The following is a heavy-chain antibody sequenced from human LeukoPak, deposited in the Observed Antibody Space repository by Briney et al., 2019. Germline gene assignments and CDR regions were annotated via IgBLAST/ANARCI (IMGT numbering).Heavy chain of an antibody. Sequence: ASVKVSCKASGYTFIDYYFNWVRQAPGQGPEWMGRINVKSGATDYAQKFQGRVTVSRDTSISTAYMELSSLRSDDTAVYYCARVGRESSTGWLDYWGQGTLVTVSS. CDR2: INVKSGAT. CDR1: GYTFIDYY. D-gene: IGHD6-19*01. V-gene: IGHV1-2*06. CDR3: ARVGRESSTGWLDY. J-gene: IGHJ4*02.